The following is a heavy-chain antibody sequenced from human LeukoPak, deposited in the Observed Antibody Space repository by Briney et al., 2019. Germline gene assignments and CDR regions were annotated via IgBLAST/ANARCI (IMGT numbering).Heavy chain of an antibody. V-gene: IGHV3-74*01. CDR1: GFTFSYYW. CDR2: ISGDGSIT. Sequence: GGSLRLSCAASGFTFSYYWMHWVRQAPGKGLVWVSRISGDGSITDYADSVKGRFTISRDNSKNTLYLQMNSLRAEDTAVYYCARDLLYDILTGFPTGAFDIWGQGTMVTVSS. J-gene: IGHJ3*02. CDR3: ARDLLYDILTGFPTGAFDI. D-gene: IGHD3-9*01.